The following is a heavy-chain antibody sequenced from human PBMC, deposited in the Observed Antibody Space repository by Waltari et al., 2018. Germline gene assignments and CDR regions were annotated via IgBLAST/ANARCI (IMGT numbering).Heavy chain of an antibody. CDR1: GGSISSSSYY. CDR2: IYYSGST. Sequence: QLQLQESGPGLVKPSETLSLTCTVSGGSISSSSYYWGWIRQPPGTGLEWIGSIYYSGSTYYNPSLKSRVTISVDTSKNQFSLKLSSVTAADTAVYYCARGPYDILTGNYYYYYMDVWGKGTTVTVSS. V-gene: IGHV4-39*01. D-gene: IGHD3-9*01. J-gene: IGHJ6*03. CDR3: ARGPYDILTGNYYYYYMDV.